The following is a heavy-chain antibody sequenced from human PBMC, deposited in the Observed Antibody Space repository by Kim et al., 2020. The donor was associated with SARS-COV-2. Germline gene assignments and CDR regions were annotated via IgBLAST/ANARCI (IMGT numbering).Heavy chain of an antibody. D-gene: IGHD3-10*01. CDR3: ARNTMVRGSNWFDP. V-gene: IGHV3-11*06. J-gene: IGHJ5*02. Sequence: ADSVKGRFTISRDTAKNSLYLQVNSLKAEDTAVYYCARNTMVRGSNWFDPWGQGTLVTVSS.